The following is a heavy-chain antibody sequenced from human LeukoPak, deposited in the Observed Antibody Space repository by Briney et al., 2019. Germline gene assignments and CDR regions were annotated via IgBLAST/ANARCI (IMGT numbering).Heavy chain of an antibody. D-gene: IGHD3-22*01. V-gene: IGHV3-23*01. Sequence: GGSLRLSCAASGFTFSSYAMSWVRQAPGKGLEWVSGISGSGDNTYYADSVKGRFTISRDNSKNTLYVQVNSLGTEDTAAYYCAKGSYYDSSGSFYFDYWGQGTLDTVSS. CDR2: ISGSGDNT. J-gene: IGHJ4*02. CDR3: AKGSYYDSSGSFYFDY. CDR1: GFTFSSYA.